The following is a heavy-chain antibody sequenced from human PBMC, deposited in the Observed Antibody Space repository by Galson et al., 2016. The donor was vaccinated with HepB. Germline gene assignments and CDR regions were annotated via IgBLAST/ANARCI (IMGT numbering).Heavy chain of an antibody. J-gene: IGHJ4*02. D-gene: IGHD3-10*01. CDR3: ARDGYYYGSGSYGAATY. V-gene: IGHV3-30*04. Sequence: SLRLSCAASGFSFSSSAMHWVRQAPGKGLEWVAAISYHGSNKYYVDPVKGRFTISRDNSKNTLYPQMNSLRVEDTAMYYCARDGYYYGSGSYGAATYWGQGTPVTVSS. CDR2: ISYHGSNK. CDR1: GFSFSSSA.